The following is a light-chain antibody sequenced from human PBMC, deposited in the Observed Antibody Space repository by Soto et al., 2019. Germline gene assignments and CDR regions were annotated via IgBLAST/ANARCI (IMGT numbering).Light chain of an antibody. Sequence: VWTQAPASLYLSPGGRATRDSRASQSVSTSLAWYQQKPGQAPRLLIYGAFTRATGFPARFSGSGSGTDVTLTINSLEPEDVAVYYCQQRSNCHTFGQGTRLEI. CDR3: QQRSNCHT. V-gene: IGKV3-11*01. CDR1: QSVSTS. CDR2: GAF. J-gene: IGKJ5*01.